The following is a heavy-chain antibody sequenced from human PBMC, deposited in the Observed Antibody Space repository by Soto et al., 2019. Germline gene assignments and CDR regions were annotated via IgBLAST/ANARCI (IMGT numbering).Heavy chain of an antibody. Sequence: QVQLQESGPGLVKPSQTLSLTCTVSGASINNGNYHWSWIRQPTGKDLEWIGYIYLTGSTSYNPSLNSRISLSVDTSKTQFSLNLSSVTAADTAFYYCASLTVRGLAYWCQGTLVTVSS. J-gene: IGHJ4*02. CDR2: IYLTGST. D-gene: IGHD3-10*01. CDR1: GASINNGNYH. V-gene: IGHV4-30-4*01. CDR3: ASLTVRGLAY.